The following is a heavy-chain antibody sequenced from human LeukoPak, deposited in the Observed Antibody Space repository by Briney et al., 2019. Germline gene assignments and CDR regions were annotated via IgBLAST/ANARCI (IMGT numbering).Heavy chain of an antibody. Sequence: QPGRSLRLSCVASGITFSNYAVSWVRQAPEKGLDWVSVISGSAHKIRYADSVKGRFTISRDNSENIVYLQMNNLRVEDTAVYYCAGRPTGYSSGYIHWGQGTLVTVSS. CDR2: ISGSAHKI. CDR3: AGRPTGYSSGYIH. CDR1: GITFSNYA. D-gene: IGHD5-18*01. J-gene: IGHJ4*02. V-gene: IGHV3-23*01.